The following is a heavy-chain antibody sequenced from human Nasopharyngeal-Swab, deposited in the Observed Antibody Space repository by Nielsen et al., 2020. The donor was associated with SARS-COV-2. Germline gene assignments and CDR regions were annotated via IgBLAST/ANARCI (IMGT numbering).Heavy chain of an antibody. CDR3: ARGNLVVVPSPILGLGPIYFYFYLDV. V-gene: IGHV4-4*02. CDR1: RGSVTTHAW. D-gene: IGHD2-21*01. J-gene: IGHJ6*03. Sequence: SQTLSLTSAVFRGSVTTHAWWSWVRQAPGKALHWLREVHHSGPTNYNPSLTSRVPLAMAKSRNQFSLKMPAVTAADTAVYFCARGNLVVVPSPILGLGPIYFYFYLDVWGKGASVTVS. CDR2: VHHSGPT.